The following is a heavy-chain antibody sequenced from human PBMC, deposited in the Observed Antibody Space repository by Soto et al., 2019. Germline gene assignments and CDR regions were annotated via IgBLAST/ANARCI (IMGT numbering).Heavy chain of an antibody. CDR1: GFTFSSYV. J-gene: IGHJ6*02. Sequence: EVQLLESGGGLVQPGGSLRLSCAASGFTFSSYVMSWVRQAPGKGLEWVSAISGSGGSTYYADSVKGRFTISRDNSKNTLYLQMNSLRAEDTAVYYCAANRGYNYYYGMDVWGQGTTVTVSS. CDR3: AANRGYNYYYGMDV. V-gene: IGHV3-23*01. D-gene: IGHD3-22*01. CDR2: ISGSGGST.